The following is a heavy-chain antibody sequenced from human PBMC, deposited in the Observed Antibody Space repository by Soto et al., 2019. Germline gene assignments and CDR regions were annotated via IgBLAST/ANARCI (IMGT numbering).Heavy chain of an antibody. V-gene: IGHV3-23*01. D-gene: IGHD2-15*01. J-gene: IGHJ4*02. CDR3: AKDQLGGNYDY. CDR2: ISGCGGST. Sequence: PGGTLRLSCAASGFSISSCAMSWVRQDPGEGRQWVSAISGCGGSTYYADSVKGRLTISRDNSMNTLYLQLNTLSAEDTAVYYCAKDQLGGNYDYWGQGTLVTVSS. CDR1: GFSISSCA.